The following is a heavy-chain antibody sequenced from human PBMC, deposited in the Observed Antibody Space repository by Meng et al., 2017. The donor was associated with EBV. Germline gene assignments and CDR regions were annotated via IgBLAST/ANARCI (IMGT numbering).Heavy chain of an antibody. V-gene: IGHV1-69*01. CDR3: ASESGRGYTPDY. D-gene: IGHD3-10*01. CDR1: GGPFRNYA. Sequence: HVQLVQSAAEVKKPGSSVKVTCKTSGGPFRNYAISWVRQAPGQGLEWLGGFLPTLGAPNYAQKFHGRVTITADESTSTHYMDLSSLRSEDTAVYYCASESGRGYTPDYWGQGTLVTVSS. J-gene: IGHJ4*02. CDR2: FLPTLGAP.